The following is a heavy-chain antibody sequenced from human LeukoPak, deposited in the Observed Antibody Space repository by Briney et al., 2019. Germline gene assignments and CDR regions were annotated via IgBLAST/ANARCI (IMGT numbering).Heavy chain of an antibody. D-gene: IGHD6-13*01. Sequence: PGGSLRLSCAASGFTFDDYAMHWVRQAPGKGLEWVSGISWNSGSIGYADSVKGRFTISRDNAKNSLYLQMNSLRAEDTALYYCAKDRQLVPEGAFDIWGQGTMVTVSS. J-gene: IGHJ3*02. V-gene: IGHV3-9*01. CDR2: ISWNSGSI. CDR3: AKDRQLVPEGAFDI. CDR1: GFTFDDYA.